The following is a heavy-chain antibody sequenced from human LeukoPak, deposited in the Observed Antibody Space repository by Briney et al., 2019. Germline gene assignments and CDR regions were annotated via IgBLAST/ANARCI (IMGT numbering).Heavy chain of an antibody. V-gene: IGHV7-4-1*02. Sequence: ASVKVSCKASGYTFTSYAMNWVRQAPGQGLEWMGWINTNTGNPTYAQGFTGRFVFSLDTSVSTAYLQLSSLKAEDTAVYYCARVLHYSSGWYSFWFDPWGQGTLVTVSS. CDR1: GYTFTSYA. CDR2: INTNTGNP. CDR3: ARVLHYSSGWYSFWFDP. D-gene: IGHD6-19*01. J-gene: IGHJ5*02.